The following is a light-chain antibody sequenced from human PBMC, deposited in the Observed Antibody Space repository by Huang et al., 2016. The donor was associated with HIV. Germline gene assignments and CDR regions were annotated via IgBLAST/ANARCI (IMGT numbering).Light chain of an antibody. V-gene: IGKV1-39*01. Sequence: DIQMTQSPSSLSASVGDRVTLTCRTSQDIGSHLNWYQQRPGSAPKLLIYVSSTLQMVVPSIVSGGGTGTDFTITISNLQPEGFATYYCQKSCVSLGYKFGQGTKLEI. CDR3: QKSCVSLGYK. CDR2: VSS. CDR1: QDIGSH. J-gene: IGKJ2*01.